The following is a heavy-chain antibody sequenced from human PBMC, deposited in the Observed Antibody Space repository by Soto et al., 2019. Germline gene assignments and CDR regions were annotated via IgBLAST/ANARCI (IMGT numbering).Heavy chain of an antibody. CDR2: TFSSGST. J-gene: IGHJ4*02. V-gene: IGHV4-59*01. D-gene: IGHD4-17*01. Sequence: PGKGLEWIGYTFSSGSTSYNPSLESRVTISVDTSMNQFSLKLNSVTAADTAVYYCARGQTIRAFEYWGQGALVTVSS. CDR3: ARGQTIRAFEY.